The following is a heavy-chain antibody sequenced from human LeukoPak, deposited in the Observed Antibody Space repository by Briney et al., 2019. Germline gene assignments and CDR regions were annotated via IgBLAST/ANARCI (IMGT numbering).Heavy chain of an antibody. V-gene: IGHV1-69*13. J-gene: IGHJ4*02. D-gene: IGHD2-15*01. CDR1: GGTFGSYA. CDR3: ARGKLSGYCSGGSCYQGNFDY. CDR2: IIPIFGSA. Sequence: SVTVSCKASGGTFGSYAISWVRQAPGQGLEWMGVIIPIFGSANYAQKFQGRVTITADESTSTAYMELSSLRSEDTAVYYCARGKLSGYCSGGSCYQGNFDYWGQGTLVTVSS.